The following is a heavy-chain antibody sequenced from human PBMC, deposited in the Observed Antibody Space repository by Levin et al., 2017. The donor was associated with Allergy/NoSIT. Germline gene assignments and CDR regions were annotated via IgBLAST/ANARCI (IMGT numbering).Heavy chain of an antibody. V-gene: IGHV4-59*01. Sequence: SETLSLTCTVSGGSMSPSYWSWIRQSPAKGLEWIGYIYSSGSANYNPSLRTRVTISIDTSKNQFSLKLSSVTAADTAIYYCAREDGMNVWGQGTTVTVSS. CDR3: AREDGMNV. CDR2: IYSSGSA. J-gene: IGHJ6*02. CDR1: GGSMSPSY.